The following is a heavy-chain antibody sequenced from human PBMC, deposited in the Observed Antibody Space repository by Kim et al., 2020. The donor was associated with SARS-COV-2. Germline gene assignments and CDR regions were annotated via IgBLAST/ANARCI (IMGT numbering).Heavy chain of an antibody. CDR1: GYTFTSYA. CDR3: ARDSRDGYNLYYYYYGMDV. J-gene: IGHJ6*02. D-gene: IGHD1-1*01. CDR2: INAGNGNT. V-gene: IGHV1-3*01. Sequence: ASVKVSCKASGYTFTSYAMHWVRQAPGQRLEWMGWINAGNGNTKYSQKFQGRVTITRDTSASTAYMELSSLRSEDTAVYYCARDSRDGYNLYYYYYGMDVWGPGTTVTVAS.